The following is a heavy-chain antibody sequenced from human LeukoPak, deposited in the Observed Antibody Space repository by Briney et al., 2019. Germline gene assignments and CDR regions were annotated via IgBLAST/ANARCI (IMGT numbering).Heavy chain of an antibody. J-gene: IGHJ4*02. Sequence: PGGSLRLSCAASGFTFFTYSMNWVRQAPGKGLEWVSSISSSSSYIYYADSVKGRFTISRDNAKNSLYLQMNSLRAEDTAVYYCARERSSGWYGYWGQGTLVTVSS. CDR1: GFTFFTYS. D-gene: IGHD6-19*01. CDR3: ARERSSGWYGY. CDR2: ISSSSSYI. V-gene: IGHV3-21*01.